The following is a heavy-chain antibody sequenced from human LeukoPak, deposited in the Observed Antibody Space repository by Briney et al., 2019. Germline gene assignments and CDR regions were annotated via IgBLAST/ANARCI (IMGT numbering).Heavy chain of an antibody. CDR2: IYPEDSYT. Sequence: GESLKISCKTSGYVFIRHWIGWVRQVPGKGLEWMGVIYPEDSYTRYNPAFQGRVTVSVDESTSTAYLQLNSLKASDTAIYYCARQNHYYYYMDVWGRGTTVIVSS. V-gene: IGHV5-51*01. CDR1: GYVFIRHW. J-gene: IGHJ6*03. CDR3: ARQNHYYYYMDV.